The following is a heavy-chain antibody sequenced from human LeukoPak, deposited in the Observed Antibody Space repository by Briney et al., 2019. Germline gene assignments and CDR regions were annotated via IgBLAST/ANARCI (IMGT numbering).Heavy chain of an antibody. Sequence: ASVKVSCKASGYTFTGYYMHWVRQAPGQGLEWMGWINPNSGGTNYAQKFQGRVTMTWDTSISTAYMELSRLRSDDTAVYYCARETGNDSSGYYLFDYWGQGTLVTVSS. CDR2: INPNSGGT. CDR3: ARETGNDSSGYYLFDY. CDR1: GYTFTGYY. J-gene: IGHJ4*02. V-gene: IGHV1-2*02. D-gene: IGHD3-22*01.